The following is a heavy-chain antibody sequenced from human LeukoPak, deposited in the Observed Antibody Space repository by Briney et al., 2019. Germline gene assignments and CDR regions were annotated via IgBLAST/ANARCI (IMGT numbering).Heavy chain of an antibody. CDR1: GFTVSSSY. CDR2: IYSGGST. J-gene: IGHJ4*02. D-gene: IGHD3-22*01. Sequence: GGSLRLSCAASGFTVSSSYMSWVRQAPGKGLEWVSVIYSGGSTYYADSVKGRFTISRDNSKNTLYLQMNSLRAEDTAVYYCARDSSTGYYPFDYWGQGTLVTVSS. V-gene: IGHV3-53*01. CDR3: ARDSSTGYYPFDY.